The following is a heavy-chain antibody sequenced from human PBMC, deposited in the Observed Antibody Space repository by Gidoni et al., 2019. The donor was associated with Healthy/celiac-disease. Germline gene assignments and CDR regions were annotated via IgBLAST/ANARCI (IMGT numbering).Heavy chain of an antibody. CDR2: ISSSSSYI. D-gene: IGHD4-17*01. J-gene: IGHJ6*02. CDR1: GFTFSSYS. Sequence: EVQLVESGGGLVKPGGSLRLSCAASGFTFSSYSMNWVRQAPGKGLEWVSSISSSSSYIYYADSVKGRFTISRDNAKNSLYLQMNSLRAEDTAVYYCARDGATVTTSYYYGMDVWGQGTTVTVSS. V-gene: IGHV3-21*01. CDR3: ARDGATVTTSYYYGMDV.